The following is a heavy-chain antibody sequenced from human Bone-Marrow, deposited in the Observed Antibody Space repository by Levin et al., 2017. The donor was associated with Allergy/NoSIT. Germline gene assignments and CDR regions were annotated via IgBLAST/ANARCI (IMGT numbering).Heavy chain of an antibody. Sequence: PSETLSLTCAASGFTFSSYGMHWVRQAPGKGLEWVAVISYDGSNKYYADSVKGRFTISRDNSKNTLYLQMNSLRAEDTAVYYCAKAGQDYGDYLNYFDYWGQGTLVTVSS. D-gene: IGHD4-17*01. CDR3: AKAGQDYGDYLNYFDY. CDR2: ISYDGSNK. V-gene: IGHV3-30*18. CDR1: GFTFSSYG. J-gene: IGHJ4*02.